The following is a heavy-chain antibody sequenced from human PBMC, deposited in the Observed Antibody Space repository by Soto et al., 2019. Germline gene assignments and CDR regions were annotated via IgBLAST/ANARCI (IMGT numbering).Heavy chain of an antibody. D-gene: IGHD6-6*01. CDR1: GGSISSGGYY. J-gene: IGHJ4*02. V-gene: IGHV4-31*03. CDR2: IYYSGST. CDR3: ARASEYSSSDFDY. Sequence: SETLSLTCTVSGGSISSGGYYWSWIRQHPGKGLEWIGYIYYSGSTYYNPSLKSRVTISVDTSKNQFSLKLSSVTAADTAVYYCARASEYSSSDFDYWGQGTLVTVSS.